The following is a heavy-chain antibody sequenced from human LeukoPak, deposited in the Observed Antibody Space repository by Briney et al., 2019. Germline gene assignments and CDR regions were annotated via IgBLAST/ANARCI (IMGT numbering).Heavy chain of an antibody. CDR1: GYSFTSYW. Sequence: GESLKISCKGSGYSFTSYWISWVRQMPGKGLEWMGIIYPDDSDTRYSPSFQGQVTITADKSISTAYLQWSSLKASDNAMYYCARQRRSSGWPNDYWGQGTLVTVSS. V-gene: IGHV5-51*01. D-gene: IGHD6-19*01. CDR3: ARQRRSSGWPNDY. J-gene: IGHJ4*02. CDR2: IYPDDSDT.